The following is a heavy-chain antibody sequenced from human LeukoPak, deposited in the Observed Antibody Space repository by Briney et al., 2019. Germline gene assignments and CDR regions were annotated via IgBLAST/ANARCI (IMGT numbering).Heavy chain of an antibody. D-gene: IGHD3-16*01. CDR3: ARDLRGAYYFDY. V-gene: IGHV4-30-4*01. CDR2: IYYSGST. CDR1: GGSISSSNW. Sequence: SETLSLTCAVSGGSISSSNWWSWIRQPPGKGLEWIGYIYYSGSTYYNPSLKSRVTISVDTSKNQFSLKLSSVTAADTAVYYCARDLRGAYYFDYWGQGTLVTVSS. J-gene: IGHJ4*02.